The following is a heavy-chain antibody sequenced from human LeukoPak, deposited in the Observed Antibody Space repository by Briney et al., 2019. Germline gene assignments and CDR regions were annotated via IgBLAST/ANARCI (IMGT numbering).Heavy chain of an antibody. CDR1: GFTFSNCA. CDR3: VSTVTTSYGMDV. J-gene: IGHJ6*02. V-gene: IGHV3-23*01. Sequence: GGSLRLSCAASGFTFSNCAMSWVRQAPGKELEWVSTIGGSGGSTYYADSVKGRLTISRDNSKNTLCLQMNSLRAEDTAIYYCVSTVTTSYGMDVWGQGTTVTVSS. CDR2: IGGSGGST. D-gene: IGHD4-11*01.